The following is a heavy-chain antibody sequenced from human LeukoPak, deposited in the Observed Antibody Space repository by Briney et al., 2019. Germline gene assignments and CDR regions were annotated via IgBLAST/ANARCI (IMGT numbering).Heavy chain of an antibody. V-gene: IGHV4-4*07. CDR3: ARTPRRAYCSGGSCYGKFDY. J-gene: IGHJ4*02. Sequence: PSETLSLTCTVSGGSISSYYWSWIRQPAGKGLEWIGRVYTSGSTNYNPSLNSRVTMSVDTSKNQFSLKLSSVTAADTAVYYCARTPRRAYCSGGSCYGKFDYWGQGTLVTVSS. D-gene: IGHD2-15*01. CDR2: VYTSGST. CDR1: GGSISSYY.